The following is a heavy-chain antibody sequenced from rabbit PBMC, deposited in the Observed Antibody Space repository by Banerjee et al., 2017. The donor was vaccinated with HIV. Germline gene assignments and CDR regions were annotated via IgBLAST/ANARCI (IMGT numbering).Heavy chain of an antibody. Sequence: QSLEESGGDLVKPGASLTLTCTASGFSFSNVYVMCWVRQAPGKGLEWIGCINTSSGNTVYASWVNGRFSISKTSSTTVTLQMTSLTAADTATYFCARDRDWTLDLWGPGTLVTVS. CDR2: INTSSGNT. V-gene: IGHV1S40*01. CDR1: GFSFSNVYV. CDR3: ARDRDWTLDL. D-gene: IGHD4-2*01. J-gene: IGHJ4*01.